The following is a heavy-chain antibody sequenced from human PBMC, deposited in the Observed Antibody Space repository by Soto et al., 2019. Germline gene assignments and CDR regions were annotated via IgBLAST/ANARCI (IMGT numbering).Heavy chain of an antibody. CDR3: ARGGPGLSRIYYYYGMDV. CDR2: INHSGST. V-gene: IGHV4-34*01. J-gene: IGHJ6*01. Sequence: SETLSLTCAFYVGSFSVYYWSWIRQPPGKGLEWIGEINHSGSTNYNPSLKSRVTISVDTSKNQFSLKLSSVTAADTAVYYCARGGPGLSRIYYYYGMDVWGQGTTVTVSS. CDR1: VGSFSVYY. D-gene: IGHD2-15*01.